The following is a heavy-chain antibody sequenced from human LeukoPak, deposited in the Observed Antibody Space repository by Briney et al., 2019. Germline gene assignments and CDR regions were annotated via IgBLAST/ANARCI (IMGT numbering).Heavy chain of an antibody. CDR2: INTDGNTR. CDR3: VRDMGYYDKV. Sequence: GGSLRLSCATSGFTFSTSWMHWVRQAPGKGLVWVSRINTDGNTRDYADSVKGRFTISRDNAKNTLYLQMNSLRAEDTAVYYCVRDMGYYDKVWGQGTMVTVSS. J-gene: IGHJ4*02. V-gene: IGHV3-74*01. D-gene: IGHD3-22*01. CDR1: GFTFSTSW.